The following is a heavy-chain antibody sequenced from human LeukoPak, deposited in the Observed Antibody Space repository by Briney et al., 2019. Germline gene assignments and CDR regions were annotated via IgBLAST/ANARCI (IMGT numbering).Heavy chain of an antibody. D-gene: IGHD5-18*01. CDR1: GGSISSGGHY. CDR3: AAGGYSYGLPPDY. V-gene: IGHV4-31*03. J-gene: IGHJ4*02. CDR2: IYYSGST. Sequence: SETLSLTCTVSGGSISSGGHYWSWIRQHPGKGLEWIGYIYYSGSTYYNPSLKSRVTISVDTSKNQFSLKLSSVTAADTAVYYCAAGGYSYGLPPDYWGQGTLVTVSS.